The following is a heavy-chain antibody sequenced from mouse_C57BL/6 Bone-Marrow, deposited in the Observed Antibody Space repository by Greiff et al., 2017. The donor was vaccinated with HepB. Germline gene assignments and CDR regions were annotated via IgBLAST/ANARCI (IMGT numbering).Heavy chain of an antibody. CDR3: ARWDYYGSSYGWYFDV. Sequence: VKLQQSGAELVRPGASVKLSCKATGYTFTDYYINWVKQRPGQGLEWIARILPGSGNTYYNEKFKGKATFTAEKSSSTAYMQLSSLTSADSAVYFCARWDYYGSSYGWYFDVWGTGTTVTVSS. V-gene: IGHV1-76*01. J-gene: IGHJ1*03. CDR2: ILPGSGNT. CDR1: GYTFTDYY. D-gene: IGHD1-1*01.